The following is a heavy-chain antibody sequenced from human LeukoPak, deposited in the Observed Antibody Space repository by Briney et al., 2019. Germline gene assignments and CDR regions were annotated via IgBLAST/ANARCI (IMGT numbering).Heavy chain of an antibody. J-gene: IGHJ4*02. CDR2: IYYSGST. CDR3: TRRGPYCSGGSCLRPFDY. CDR1: GGSISSSSYY. V-gene: IGHV4-39*07. Sequence: PSETLSLTCTVSGGSISSSSYYCGGIRQPPGKGLVWIGSIYYSGSTYYNASLYSRGTIPVDTSKNQFSLKLSSVTAADTAVYYCTRRGPYCSGGSCLRPFDYWGQGTLVTVSS. D-gene: IGHD2-15*01.